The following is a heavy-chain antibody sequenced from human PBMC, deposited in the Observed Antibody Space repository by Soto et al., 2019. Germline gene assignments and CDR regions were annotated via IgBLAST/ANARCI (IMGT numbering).Heavy chain of an antibody. V-gene: IGHV4-59*01. CDR1: GGSISSYY. J-gene: IGHJ6*02. Sequence: SETLSLTCTVSGGSISSYYWSWIRQPPGKGLEWIGYIYYSGSTNCNPSLKSRVTISVDTSKNQFSLKPSSVTAADTAVYYCARDYPNYDFWSGPRPYGMDVWGQGTTVTVSS. CDR3: ARDYPNYDFWSGPRPYGMDV. CDR2: IYYSGST. D-gene: IGHD3-3*01.